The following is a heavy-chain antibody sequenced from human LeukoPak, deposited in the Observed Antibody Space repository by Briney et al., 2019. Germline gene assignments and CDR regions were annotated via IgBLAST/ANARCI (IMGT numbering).Heavy chain of an antibody. CDR1: GFTFSSYA. J-gene: IGHJ4*02. CDR2: ISGSGGST. Sequence: GGSLRLSCAASGFTFSSYAMSWVRQAPGKGLEWVSAISGSGGSTYYADSVKGRFTISRDNSKNTLYLQMNSLRAEDTAVYYCAGDGCDILTGYHDYWGQGTLVTVSS. CDR3: AGDGCDILTGYHDY. V-gene: IGHV3-23*01. D-gene: IGHD3-9*01.